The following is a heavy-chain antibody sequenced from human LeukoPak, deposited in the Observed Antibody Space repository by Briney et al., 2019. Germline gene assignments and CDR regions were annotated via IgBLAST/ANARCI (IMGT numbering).Heavy chain of an antibody. D-gene: IGHD3-3*01. CDR1: GFTFDDYA. J-gene: IGHJ4*02. V-gene: IGHV3-9*01. CDR2: ISWNSGSI. Sequence: GRSLRLSCAASGFTFDDYAMHWVRQAPGKGLEWVSGISWNSGSIGYADSVKGRFTISRDNAKNSPYLQMNSLRAEDTALYYCAKDSSIWSGYFDYWGQGTLVTVSS. CDR3: AKDSSIWSGYFDY.